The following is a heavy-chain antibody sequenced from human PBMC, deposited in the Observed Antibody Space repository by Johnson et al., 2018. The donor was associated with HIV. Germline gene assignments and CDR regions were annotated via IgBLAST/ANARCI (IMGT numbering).Heavy chain of an antibody. V-gene: IGHV3-23*04. J-gene: IGHJ3*01. D-gene: IGHD5-18*01. Sequence: VQLVESGGGLVQPGGSLRLSCKASGLSFDSYSMSWVRQAPGKGLEWVSGIIPSGTGTHYADSVEGRFTISRDNSRNTVYLQINSLRAEDTAMYYCAKARGYNYFIDAFDRWGQGTLVNVSS. CDR2: IIPSGTGT. CDR3: AKARGYNYFIDAFDR. CDR1: GLSFDSYS.